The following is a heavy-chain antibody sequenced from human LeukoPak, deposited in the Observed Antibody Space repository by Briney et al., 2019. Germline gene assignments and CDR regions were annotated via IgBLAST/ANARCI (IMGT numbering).Heavy chain of an antibody. V-gene: IGHV1-2*02. D-gene: IGHD4-17*01. CDR1: GYILTDYY. CDR3: ARGELNYGSY. CDR2: INPNSGDT. Sequence: GASVKVSCKASGYILTDYYIHWVRQAPGQGLEWMGWINPNSGDTNYAQKFQGRVTMTRDTSSSTAYMELSRLRSDDTAVYYCARGELNYGSYWGQGTLVTVSS. J-gene: IGHJ4*02.